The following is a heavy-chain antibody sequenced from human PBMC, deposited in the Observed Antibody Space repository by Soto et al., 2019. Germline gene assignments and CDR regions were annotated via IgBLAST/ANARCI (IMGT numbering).Heavy chain of an antibody. J-gene: IGHJ4*02. D-gene: IGHD1-26*01. CDR2: INYTGST. CDR3: ARLGGANGAPGFDY. Sequence: QVQLQESGPGLVKPSETLSLTCTVSGGSISGGYYWTWIRQHPRKGLEWIGYINYTGSTYYTPSLKSRITIAVATSKTRFSLRLGSVTAPETALSDFARLGGANGAPGFDYWGQGPRVTVSS. CDR1: GGSISGGYY. V-gene: IGHV4-31*03.